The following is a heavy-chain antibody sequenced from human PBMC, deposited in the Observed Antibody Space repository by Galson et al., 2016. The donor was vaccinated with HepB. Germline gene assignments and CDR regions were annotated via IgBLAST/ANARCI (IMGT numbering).Heavy chain of an antibody. Sequence: SLRLSCAASGFTFINHWMHWVRQAPGKGLLWVSRINNHGSTTNYADSVKGRFTISRDNTKNTLYLQMNSLRPEDTAVYYCVRDRYYSDSSGIHDYWGQGTLVTVSS. V-gene: IGHV3-74*01. CDR1: GFTFINHW. CDR3: VRDRYYSDSSGIHDY. J-gene: IGHJ4*02. D-gene: IGHD3-22*01. CDR2: INNHGSTT.